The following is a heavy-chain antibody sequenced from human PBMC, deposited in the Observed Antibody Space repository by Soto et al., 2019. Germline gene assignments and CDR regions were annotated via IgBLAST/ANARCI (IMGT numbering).Heavy chain of an antibody. CDR1: GFTFSSYA. V-gene: IGHV3-23*01. J-gene: IGHJ4*02. CDR2: ISGSGGST. D-gene: IGHD6-6*01. Sequence: PGGSLRLSCAASGFTFSSYAMSWVRQAPGKGLEWVSGISGSGGSTYYADSVKGRFTISRDSSKNTLYLQMKSLRAEDTAVYYCAKDRATYSSSYFDYWGQGTLVTVSS. CDR3: AKDRATYSSSYFDY.